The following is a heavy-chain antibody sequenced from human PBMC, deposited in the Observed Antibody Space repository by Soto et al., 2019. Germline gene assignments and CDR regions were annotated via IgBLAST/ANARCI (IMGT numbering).Heavy chain of an antibody. D-gene: IGHD1-1*01. CDR1: GASISGFY. J-gene: IGHJ5*02. V-gene: IGHV4-4*07. CDR3: VRDGTKTLRDWFDP. Sequence: SSDTLSLTCTVSGASISGFYWSWIRKSAGKGLEWIGRIYGTGTTDYNPSLKSRVMMSVDTSKKQFSLKLRSVTAADTAVYYCVRDGTKTLRDWFDPWGEGISVTVSS. CDR2: IYGTGTT.